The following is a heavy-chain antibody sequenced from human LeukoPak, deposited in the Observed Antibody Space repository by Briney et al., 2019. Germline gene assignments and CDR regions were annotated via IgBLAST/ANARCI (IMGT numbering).Heavy chain of an antibody. Sequence: GESLKISCKASGYTFTSYWIGWVRQMPGNGLEWIGLIYPGDSHTKYSPSFQGHVTISADKSINTAYLQWSSLKASDTAMYYCARYSDCTSTNCYGDNWGQGALVTVSS. V-gene: IGHV5-51*01. CDR2: IYPGDSHT. CDR3: ARYSDCTSTNCYGDN. J-gene: IGHJ4*02. CDR1: GYTFTSYW. D-gene: IGHD2-2*01.